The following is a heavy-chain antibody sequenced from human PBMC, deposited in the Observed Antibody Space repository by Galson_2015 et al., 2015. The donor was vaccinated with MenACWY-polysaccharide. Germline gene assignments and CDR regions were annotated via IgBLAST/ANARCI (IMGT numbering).Heavy chain of an antibody. V-gene: IGHV3-48*02. CDR3: ARVRGRTVATWYFDY. CDR2: ITPSSAT. Sequence: SLRLSCAASGFALTTYRIIWVRQAPGKGLEWISYITPSSATYYADSVKGRFTVSRDNDKNSGFLQMNSLRDDDTAVYYCARVRGRTVATWYFDYWGQGTLVTVSS. D-gene: IGHD4-23*01. CDR1: GFALTTYR. J-gene: IGHJ4*02.